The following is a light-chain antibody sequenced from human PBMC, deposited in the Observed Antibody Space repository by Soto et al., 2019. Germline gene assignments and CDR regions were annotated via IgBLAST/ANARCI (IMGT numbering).Light chain of an antibody. J-gene: IGLJ1*01. V-gene: IGLV2-14*01. CDR1: SSDVGGYKY. Sequence: QSALTQPASVSGSPGQSITISCTGTSSDVGGYKYVSWYQQHPGKAPKLMIYEVSNRPSRVSNRFSGSKSGNTASLTISGLQAEDEADYYCSSYTSSSTYVFGIGTKLTVL. CDR3: SSYTSSSTYV. CDR2: EVS.